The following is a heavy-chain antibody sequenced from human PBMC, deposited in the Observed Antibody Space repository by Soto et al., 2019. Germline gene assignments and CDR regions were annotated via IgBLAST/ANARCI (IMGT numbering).Heavy chain of an antibody. CDR2: IYYSGST. J-gene: IGHJ5*02. V-gene: IGHV4-39*01. Sequence: SETLSLTCTVSGGSISSSSYYWGWIRQPPGKGLEWIGSIYYSGSTYYNPSLKSRVTISVDTSKNQFSLKLSSVTAADTAVYSCVRIHADDYVFGGCSSSNWFAPGGKGTLV. CDR1: GGSISSSSYY. D-gene: IGHD3-16*01. CDR3: VRIHADDYVFGGCSSSNWFAP.